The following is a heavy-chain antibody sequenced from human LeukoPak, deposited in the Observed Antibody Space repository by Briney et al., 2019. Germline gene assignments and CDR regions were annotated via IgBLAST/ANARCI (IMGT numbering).Heavy chain of an antibody. V-gene: IGHV4-4*07. CDR3: ARGQYHLLYWYFDL. CDR2: IYSSGST. CDR1: GGSISSYY. D-gene: IGHD2-2*01. J-gene: IGHJ2*01. Sequence: PETLSLTCTVSGGSISSYYWSWIRQPAGKGLEWIGRIYSSGSTNYNPSLKSRVTMSVDTSKNQFSLKLSSVTAADTAVYYCARGQYHLLYWYFDLWGRGTLVTVSS.